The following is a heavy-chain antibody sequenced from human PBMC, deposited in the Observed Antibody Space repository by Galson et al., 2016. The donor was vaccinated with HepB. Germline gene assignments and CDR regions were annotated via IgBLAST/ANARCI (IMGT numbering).Heavy chain of an antibody. D-gene: IGHD3-9*01. Sequence: SETLSLTCIVSGDSFSSYYWSWIRQPPGKGLEWIGYIYHSGTTRYNPSLKSRVTISIDTSRNQFSLKLNSVTAADTAVYYCAREYFANWYFDSWGRGTLVTVSS. CDR3: AREYFANWYFDS. CDR2: IYHSGTT. V-gene: IGHV4-59*12. CDR1: GDSFSSYY. J-gene: IGHJ2*01.